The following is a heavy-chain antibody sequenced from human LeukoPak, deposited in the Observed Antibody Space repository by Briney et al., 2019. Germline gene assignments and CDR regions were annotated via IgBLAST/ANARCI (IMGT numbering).Heavy chain of an antibody. CDR3: ARGNDYSAAAEAFDI. CDR2: IYYSGST. D-gene: IGHD4-4*01. CDR1: GGSISSYY. Sequence: PSETLSLTCTVSGGSISSYYWSWIRQPRGKGLEWIGYIYYSGSTNYNPSLKSRVTISVDTSENQFSLKLSSVTAADTAVYYCARGNDYSAAAEAFDIWGQGTMVTVSS. V-gene: IGHV4-59*01. J-gene: IGHJ3*02.